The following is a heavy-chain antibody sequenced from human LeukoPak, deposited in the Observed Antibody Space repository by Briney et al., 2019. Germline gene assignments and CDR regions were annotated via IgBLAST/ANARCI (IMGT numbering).Heavy chain of an antibody. V-gene: IGHV1-18*01. CDR2: ISAYNGNT. CDR3: ALRGELLWSGELLPIDY. J-gene: IGHJ4*02. D-gene: IGHD3-10*01. Sequence: ASVKVSCKASGYTFTSYGISWVRQAPGQGLEWMGWISAYNGNTNYAQKLQGRVTMTTDTSTSTAYMELRSLRSDDTAVYYCALRGELLWSGELLPIDYWGQGTLVTVSS. CDR1: GYTFTSYG.